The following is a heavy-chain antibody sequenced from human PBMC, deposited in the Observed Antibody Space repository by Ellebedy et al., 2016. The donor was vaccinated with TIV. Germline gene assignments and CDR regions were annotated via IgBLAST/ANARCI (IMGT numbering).Heavy chain of an antibody. J-gene: IGHJ6*02. CDR3: ARDPPFSGSYSLMFGMDV. CDR1: GYTFTGYY. Sequence: ASVKVSXXASGYTFTGYYMHWVRQAPGQGLEWMGWINPNSGGTNYAQKFQGWVTMTTDTSTSTAYMELRSLRSDETAVYYCARDPPFSGSYSLMFGMDVWGQGTTVTVSS. D-gene: IGHD1-26*01. V-gene: IGHV1-2*04. CDR2: INPNSGGT.